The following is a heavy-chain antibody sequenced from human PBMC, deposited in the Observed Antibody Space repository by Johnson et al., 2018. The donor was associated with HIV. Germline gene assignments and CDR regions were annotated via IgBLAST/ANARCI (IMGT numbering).Heavy chain of an antibody. CDR2: IRFDGSSN. D-gene: IGHD4-11*01. CDR1: GFSFGDYA. CDR3: ARETVTSGAFDI. J-gene: IGHJ3*02. V-gene: IGHV3-30*02. Sequence: QVQLVESGGGVVQPGRSLRLSCIGSGFSFGDYAMSWVRQAPGKGLEWVAFIRFDGSSNYYADSVKGRFTISRDNSKNTLYLQMNSLRAGDTAVYYCARETVTSGAFDIWGQGIMVTISS.